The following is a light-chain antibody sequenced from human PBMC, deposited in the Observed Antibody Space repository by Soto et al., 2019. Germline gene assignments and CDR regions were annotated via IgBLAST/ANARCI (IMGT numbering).Light chain of an antibody. CDR2: WAS. J-gene: IGKJ1*01. Sequence: DIVMTQSPDSLAVSLGERASIKCKSTQSVLYNLAWYQQKPGQPPKLLIYWASTRESGVPDRFSGSGSGTDFTLTISSLQAEDVAVYYCQQYDSSPRTFGQGTKVEI. CDR1: QSVLYN. V-gene: IGKV4-1*01. CDR3: QQYDSSPRT.